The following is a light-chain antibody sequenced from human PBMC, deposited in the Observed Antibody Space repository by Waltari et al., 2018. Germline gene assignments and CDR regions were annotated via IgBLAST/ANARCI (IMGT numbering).Light chain of an antibody. CDR3: QQYKNWPWT. CDR2: GVS. CDR1: QSVSTN. J-gene: IGKJ1*01. Sequence: EIVMTQSPATLSVSPGERATLSCRASQSVSTNLAWYQQKPGQAPRLLIYGVSTRATGIPARFSGSGSGTEFTLTISSLQSEDFALYYCQQYKNWPWTFGQGTKVEIK. V-gene: IGKV3-15*01.